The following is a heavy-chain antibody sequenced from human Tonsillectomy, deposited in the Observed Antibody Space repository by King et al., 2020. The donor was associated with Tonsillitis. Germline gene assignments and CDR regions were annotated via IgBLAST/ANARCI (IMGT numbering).Heavy chain of an antibody. CDR1: GFTFSTYG. CDR2: IWSDGSNQ. D-gene: IGHD5-24*01. CDR3: ARGGEMASNYFGY. J-gene: IGHJ4*02. Sequence: VQLVESGGGVVQPGRSLRLSCAASGFTFSTYGMHWVRQAPGRGLEWVAVIWSDGSNQYYLDSVEGRFTISRDNSKNTLYLQMNSLRAEDTAVYYCARGGEMASNYFGYWGQGTLVTVSS. V-gene: IGHV3-33*08.